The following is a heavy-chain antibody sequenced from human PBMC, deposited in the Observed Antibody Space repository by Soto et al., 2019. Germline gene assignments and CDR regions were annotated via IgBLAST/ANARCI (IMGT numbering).Heavy chain of an antibody. CDR1: GGSISSYY. V-gene: IGHV4-59*08. CDR2: IYYSGST. D-gene: IGHD3-3*01. CDR3: ARHGRFLAPDY. J-gene: IGHJ4*02. Sequence: SETLSLTCTVSGGSISSYYWSWIRQPPGKGLEWIAYIYYSGSTNYNPSLKSRVTISVDTSKNQFSLKLSSVTAADTAVYYCARHGRFLAPDYWGQGTLVTVSS.